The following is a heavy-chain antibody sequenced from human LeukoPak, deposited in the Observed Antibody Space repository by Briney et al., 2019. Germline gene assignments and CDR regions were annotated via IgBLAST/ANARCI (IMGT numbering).Heavy chain of an antibody. CDR3: AKGDYYASGSFLAEGN. V-gene: IGHV3-30*18. J-gene: IGHJ4*02. CDR2: ISYDGSNK. D-gene: IGHD3-10*01. Sequence: PGGSLRLSCAASGFIFSSYGMHWVHQSPGKGLEWVAVISYDGSNKYHADSVKGRFAISRDNSKNTLYLQINSLSPEDTAVYYCAKGDYYASGSFLAEGNWGQGTLVTVSS. CDR1: GFIFSSYG.